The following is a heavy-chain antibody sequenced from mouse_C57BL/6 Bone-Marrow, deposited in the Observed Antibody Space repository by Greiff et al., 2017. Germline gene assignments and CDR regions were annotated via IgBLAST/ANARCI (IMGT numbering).Heavy chain of an antibody. V-gene: IGHV1-59*01. D-gene: IGHD1-1*01. Sequence: VQLQQSGAELVRPGTSVKLSCKASGYTFTSYWMHWVKQRPGQGLEWIGVIDPSDSYTNYNQKFKGKATLTVDTSSSTAYMQRSSLTSEDSAVYYCARSFDYGSSLYAMDYWGQGTSVTVSS. J-gene: IGHJ4*01. CDR1: GYTFTSYW. CDR2: IDPSDSYT. CDR3: ARSFDYGSSLYAMDY.